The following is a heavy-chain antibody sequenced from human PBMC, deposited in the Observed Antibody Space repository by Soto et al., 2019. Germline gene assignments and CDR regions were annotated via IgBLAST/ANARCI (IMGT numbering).Heavy chain of an antibody. CDR3: ARERGVPAAIYYYYYMDV. V-gene: IGHV4-59*01. J-gene: IGHJ6*03. Sequence: SETLSLTCTVSGVSISSYYWSWIRQPPGKGLEWIGYIYYSGSTNYNPSLKSRVTISVDTSKNQFSLKLSSVTAADTAVYYCARERGVPAAIYYYYYMDVWGKGTTVTVSS. CDR1: GVSISSYY. CDR2: IYYSGST. D-gene: IGHD2-2*02.